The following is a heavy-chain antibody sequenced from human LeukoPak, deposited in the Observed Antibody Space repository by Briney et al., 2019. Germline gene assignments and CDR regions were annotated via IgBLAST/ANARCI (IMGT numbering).Heavy chain of an antibody. D-gene: IGHD3-10*01. J-gene: IGHJ4*02. Sequence: GGSLRLSCAASGFAFSTYAMHWVRQAPGQGLEWVALIWHDGSHKFYSNSVRGQFTISRDNSKNTVSLQMNNLRPEDTAVYYCAREIFGSGSHPDFWGQGTLVTVSS. CDR2: IWHDGSHK. CDR1: GFAFSTYA. CDR3: AREIFGSGSHPDF. V-gene: IGHV3-33*01.